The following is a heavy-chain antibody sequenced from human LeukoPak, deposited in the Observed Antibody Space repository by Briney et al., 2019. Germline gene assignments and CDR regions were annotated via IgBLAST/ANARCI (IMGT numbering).Heavy chain of an antibody. J-gene: IGHJ5*02. V-gene: IGHV4-31*03. CDR2: IYYSGST. CDR3: AREFYYYGSGSYYNLYNWFDP. CDR1: GGSISSGGYY. Sequence: SETLSLTCTVSGGSISSGGYYWSWIRQHPGKGLEWIGYIYYSGSTYYNPSLKSRVTISVDTSQNQFSLKLSSVTAADTAVYYCAREFYYYGSGSYYNLYNWFDPWGQGTLVTVSS. D-gene: IGHD3-10*01.